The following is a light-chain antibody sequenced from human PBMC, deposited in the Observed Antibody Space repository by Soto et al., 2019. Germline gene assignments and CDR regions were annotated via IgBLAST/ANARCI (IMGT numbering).Light chain of an antibody. CDR1: SSDIGRYNY. Sequence: QSALTQPASVSGSPGQSITISCTGTSSDIGRYNYVSWYQQYPGKAPKFMIYDVSNRPSGVSNRFSGSKSGNTASLTISGLQAEDEADYYCSSDISSSTYFFGTGTKLTVL. J-gene: IGLJ1*01. CDR2: DVS. CDR3: SSDISSSTYF. V-gene: IGLV2-14*03.